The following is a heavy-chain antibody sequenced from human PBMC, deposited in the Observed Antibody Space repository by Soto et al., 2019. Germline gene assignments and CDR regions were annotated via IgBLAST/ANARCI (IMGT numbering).Heavy chain of an antibody. V-gene: IGHV1-69*08. CDR1: GGTFSSYT. J-gene: IGHJ4*02. CDR2: IIPILGIA. Sequence: QVQLVQSGAEVKKPGSSVKVSCKASGGTFSSYTIYWVRQAPGQGLEWMGRIIPILGIANYAQKFQGRVTITADKSTSTDYMELSSLRSEDTAVYYCARDRGAYGDFNWGQGTLVTVSS. CDR3: ARDRGAYGDFN. D-gene: IGHD4-17*01.